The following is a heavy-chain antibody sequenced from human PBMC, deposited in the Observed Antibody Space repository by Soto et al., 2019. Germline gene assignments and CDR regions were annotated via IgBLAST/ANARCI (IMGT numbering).Heavy chain of an antibody. J-gene: IGHJ4*02. CDR3: AREQERVFDY. D-gene: IGHD1-1*01. CDR2: IAYDGRNK. CDR1: GFTFSSYA. Sequence: QVRLVESGGGVVQPGRSLRLSCAASGFTFSSYAMHWIRQALGKGLEWVAVIAYDGRNKYYADSVKGRFTISRDNSKNTLYLQMNSLRIEDTAVYYCAREQERVFDYWGQGTLVTVSS. V-gene: IGHV3-30*04.